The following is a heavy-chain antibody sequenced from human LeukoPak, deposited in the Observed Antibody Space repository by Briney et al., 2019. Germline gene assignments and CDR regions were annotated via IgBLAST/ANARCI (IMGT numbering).Heavy chain of an antibody. J-gene: IGHJ6*02. CDR1: GGSFSGYY. CDR2: INHSGST. CDR3: ASLLSPYYYYGMDV. D-gene: IGHD2-15*01. Sequence: SETLSLTCAVHGGSFSGYYWSWIRQPPGKGLEWIGEINHSGSTNYNPSLKSRVTISVDTSKNQFSLKLSSVTAADTAVYYCASLLSPYYYYGMDVWGQGTTVAVSS. V-gene: IGHV4-34*01.